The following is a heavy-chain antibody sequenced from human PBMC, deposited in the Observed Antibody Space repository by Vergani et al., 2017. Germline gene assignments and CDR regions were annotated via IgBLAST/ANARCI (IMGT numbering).Heavy chain of an antibody. D-gene: IGHD5-12*01. Sequence: EVQLLESGGGLVQPGGSLRLSCEASGFSFPGYAMSWVRQAPGKGLEWVSSVSGSSATPYYADSVKGRFIISRDNSKNTMHLKMNSLRADDTDAYYCTMVSRAYRGYFFDYWGQGTLVTVSS. CDR3: TMVSRAYRGYFFDY. CDR2: VSGSSATP. J-gene: IGHJ4*02. CDR1: GFSFPGYA. V-gene: IGHV3-23*01.